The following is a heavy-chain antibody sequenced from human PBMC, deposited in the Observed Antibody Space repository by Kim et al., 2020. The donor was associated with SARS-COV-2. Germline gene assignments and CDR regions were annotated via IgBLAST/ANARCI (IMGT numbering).Heavy chain of an antibody. CDR1: GFTFRNSA. D-gene: IGHD3-22*01. CDR3: AAGTGYYSPGY. Sequence: SVKVSCKASGFTFRNSAVQWVRQARGQGLEWIGWVVVGSGVKKYAQKFQERVIITRDMSTSTAYMELSSLRSEDTALYYCAAGTGYYSPGYWGQGTLVT. CDR2: VVVGSGVK. V-gene: IGHV1-58*01. J-gene: IGHJ4*02.